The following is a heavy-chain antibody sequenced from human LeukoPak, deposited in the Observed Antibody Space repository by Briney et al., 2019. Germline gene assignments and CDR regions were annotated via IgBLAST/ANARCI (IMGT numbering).Heavy chain of an antibody. Sequence: ASVKVSCKASGYTFTSYGISWVRQAPGQGLEWMGWISAYNGNTNYAQKLQGRVTMTTDTYTSTAYMELRSLRSDDTAVYYCARGNYDFWSGTPQNNWFDPWGQGTLVSVSS. J-gene: IGHJ5*02. V-gene: IGHV1-18*01. D-gene: IGHD3-3*01. CDR2: ISAYNGNT. CDR3: ARGNYDFWSGTPQNNWFDP. CDR1: GYTFTSYG.